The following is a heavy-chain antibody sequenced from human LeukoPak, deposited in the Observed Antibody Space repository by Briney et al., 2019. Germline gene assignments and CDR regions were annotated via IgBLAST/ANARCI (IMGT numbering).Heavy chain of an antibody. CDR3: ARQPAVAGTGWFDP. J-gene: IGHJ5*02. CDR2: INHSGST. V-gene: IGHV4-34*01. CDR1: GGSFSGYY. D-gene: IGHD6-19*01. Sequence: PSETLSLTCAVYGGSFSGYYWSWIRQPPGKGLEWIGEINHSGSTNYNPSLKSRVTISVDTSKNQFSLKLSSVTAADTAVYYCARQPAVAGTGWFDPWGQGTLVTASS.